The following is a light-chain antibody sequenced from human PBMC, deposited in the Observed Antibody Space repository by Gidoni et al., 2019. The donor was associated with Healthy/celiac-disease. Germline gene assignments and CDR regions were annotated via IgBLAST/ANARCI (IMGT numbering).Light chain of an antibody. J-gene: IGKJ1*01. CDR1: QSVLYSSNNKNY. CDR3: QQYYSTLGT. V-gene: IGKV4-1*01. Sequence: DIVMTQSPDSLAVSLGERATSNCKSSQSVLYSSNNKNYLAWYQQKPGQPPKLLIYWASTRESGVPDRFSGSGSGTDFTLTISSLQAEDVAVYYCQQYYSTLGTFGQXTKVEIK. CDR2: WAS.